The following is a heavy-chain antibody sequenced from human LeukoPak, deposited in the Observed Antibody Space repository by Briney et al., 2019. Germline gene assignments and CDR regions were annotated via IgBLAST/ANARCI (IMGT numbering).Heavy chain of an antibody. CDR1: GGTFSSYA. D-gene: IGHD2-15*01. CDR3: ARGKVAATPARFDY. Sequence: SVRVSCKASGGTFSSYAISWVRQAPGQGREWMGGIIPIFGTANYAQKFQGRVTITADESTHTAYMELSSLRSEDTAGYYCARGKVAATPARFDYWGQGTLVTVSS. J-gene: IGHJ4*02. CDR2: IIPIFGTA. V-gene: IGHV1-69*01.